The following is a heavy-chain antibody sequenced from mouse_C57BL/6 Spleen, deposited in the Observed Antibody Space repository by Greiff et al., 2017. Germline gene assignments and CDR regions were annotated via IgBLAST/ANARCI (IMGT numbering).Heavy chain of an antibody. CDR1: GYTFTDYN. J-gene: IGHJ1*03. CDR3: ARWLPTRGYFDV. Sequence: VQLQQSGPELVKPGASVKIPCKASGYTFTDYNMDWVKQSHGKSLEWIGDINPNNGGTIYNQKFKGKATLTVDKSSSTAYMELRSLTSEDTAVYYCARWLPTRGYFDVWGTGTTVTVSS. D-gene: IGHD2-10*01. V-gene: IGHV1-18*01. CDR2: INPNNGGT.